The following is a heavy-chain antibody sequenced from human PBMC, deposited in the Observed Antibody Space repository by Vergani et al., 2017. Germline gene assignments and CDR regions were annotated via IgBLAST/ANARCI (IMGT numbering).Heavy chain of an antibody. Sequence: QVQLVESGGGVVQRGGSLRLSCATSGFTLCNYDMQWIRQGPGKGLEFVAFIQFDGSNQYYADSVKGRFTLSRDFSKNTLYLQMNSLRTDDTAPYYCAKHFRGWGIDYWGQGTQVIFSS. CDR3: AKHFRGWGIDY. CDR2: IQFDGSNQ. J-gene: IGHJ4*02. CDR1: GFTLCNYD. V-gene: IGHV3-30*02. D-gene: IGHD3-16*01.